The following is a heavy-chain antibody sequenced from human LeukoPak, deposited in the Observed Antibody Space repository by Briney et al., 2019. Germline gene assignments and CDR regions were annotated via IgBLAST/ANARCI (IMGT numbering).Heavy chain of an antibody. V-gene: IGHV4-38-2*02. CDR2: IYNSGTT. J-gene: IGHJ6*02. Sequence: SETLSLTCTVSGYYIRSGFYWGWIRQPPGKGLEWIGGIYNSGTTYYNPALKSRVTVSVDTSKNQFSLELTSVTVADTAVYLCARGGRFGGSVSHYGMDVWGQGTTVTVSS. CDR3: ARGGRFGGSVSHYGMDV. D-gene: IGHD3-16*01. CDR1: GYYIRSGFY.